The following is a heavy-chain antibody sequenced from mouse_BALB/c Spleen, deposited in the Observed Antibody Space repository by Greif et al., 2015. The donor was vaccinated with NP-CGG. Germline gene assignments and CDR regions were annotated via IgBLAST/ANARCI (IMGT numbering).Heavy chain of an antibody. J-gene: IGHJ4*01. V-gene: IGHV5-12*02. CDR3: ARRGDYDGDYYAMDY. CDR1: GFTFSDYY. D-gene: IGHD2-4*01. Sequence: EVKLVESGGGLVQPGGSLKLSCATSGFTFSDYYMYWVRQTPEKRLEWVAYISNGGGSTYYPDTVKGRFTISRDNAKNTLYLQMSRLKSEDTAMYYCARRGDYDGDYYAMDYWGQGTSVTVSS. CDR2: ISNGGGST.